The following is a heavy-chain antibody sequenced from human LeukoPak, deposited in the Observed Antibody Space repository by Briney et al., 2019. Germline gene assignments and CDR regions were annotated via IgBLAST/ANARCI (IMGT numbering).Heavy chain of an antibody. D-gene: IGHD3-22*01. Sequence: PGGSLRLSCVVSGFTFRNYAMNWVRQAPGKGLQWVSAISGSGYTTYYADSVKARFTISRDNSKNTLYLQMSSLSADDTAVYSCAKESHDGTGWDLDYWGQGTLVTVSS. CDR3: AKESHDGTGWDLDY. CDR2: ISGSGYTT. CDR1: GFTFRNYA. V-gene: IGHV3-23*01. J-gene: IGHJ4*02.